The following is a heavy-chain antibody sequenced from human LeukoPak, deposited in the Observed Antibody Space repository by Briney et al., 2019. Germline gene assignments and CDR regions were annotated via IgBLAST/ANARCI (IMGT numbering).Heavy chain of an antibody. D-gene: IGHD5-12*01. V-gene: IGHV1-69*04. J-gene: IGHJ4*02. CDR3: ARGYSGYGTIYYFDY. CDR2: VIPILGIA. CDR1: GCTFSSYA. Sequence: SETVSCKASGCTFSSYAISWVRQAPGQALEWLGRVIPILGIANYAQKFQGRVTITADKSTSTAYMELSSLISEDTAVYYCARGYSGYGTIYYFDYWGQGTLVTVSS.